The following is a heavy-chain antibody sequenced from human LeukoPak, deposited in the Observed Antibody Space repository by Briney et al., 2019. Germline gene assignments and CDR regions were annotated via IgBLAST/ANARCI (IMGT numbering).Heavy chain of an antibody. D-gene: IGHD6-19*01. CDR3: ATLAVAVAGTPFDY. J-gene: IGHJ4*02. CDR2: IYPGDSDT. CDR1: GYIFNSHW. Sequence: GESLKISCKGSGYIFNSHWIGWVRQMPGKGLEWMGIIYPGDSDTRYSPSFQGQVTISADKSISTAYLQWSSLKASDTAMYYCATLAVAVAGTPFDYWGQGTLVTVSS. V-gene: IGHV5-51*01.